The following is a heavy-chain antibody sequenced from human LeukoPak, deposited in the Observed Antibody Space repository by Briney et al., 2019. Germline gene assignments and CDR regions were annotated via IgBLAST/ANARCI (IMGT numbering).Heavy chain of an antibody. CDR1: GFTFITHG. J-gene: IGHJ4*02. Sequence: PGGSLRLSCAASGFTFITHGMHWVRQAPGKGLEWVAIIAFDGSNQYYADSVKGRFTISRGNSKNTLYLQMNSLRAEDTAVYYCAKDLSRGWSLDYWGQGTLVTVSS. CDR2: IAFDGSNQ. D-gene: IGHD2-15*01. V-gene: IGHV3-30*18. CDR3: AKDLSRGWSLDY.